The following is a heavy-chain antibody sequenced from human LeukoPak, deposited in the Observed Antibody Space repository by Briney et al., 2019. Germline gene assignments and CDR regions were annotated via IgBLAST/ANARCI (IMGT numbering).Heavy chain of an antibody. CDR3: ARAKQGSSSWTNTFDC. J-gene: IGHJ4*02. V-gene: IGHV1-2*02. D-gene: IGHD6-13*01. CDR2: INPNSGGT. CDR1: GYTFTGYY. Sequence: ASVKVSCKASGYTFTGYYMHWVRQAPGQGLEWMGWINPNSGGTNYAQKFQGRVTMTRDTSISTAYMELSRLRSDDTAVYYCARAKQGSSSWTNTFDCWGQGTLVTVSS.